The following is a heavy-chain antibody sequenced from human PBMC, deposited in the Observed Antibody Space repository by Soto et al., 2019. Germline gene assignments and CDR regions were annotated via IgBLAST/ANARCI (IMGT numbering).Heavy chain of an antibody. J-gene: IGHJ4*02. CDR3: ARGGPYYDFWSGSASTVFDY. D-gene: IGHD3-3*01. CDR2: INHSGST. V-gene: IGHV4-34*01. Sequence: SETLSLTCAVYGGSFSGYYWSWIRQPPGKGLEWIGEINHSGSTNYNPSLKSRVTISVDTSKNQFSLKLSSVTAADTAVYYCARGGPYYDFWSGSASTVFDYWGQGTLVTVSS. CDR1: GGSFSGYY.